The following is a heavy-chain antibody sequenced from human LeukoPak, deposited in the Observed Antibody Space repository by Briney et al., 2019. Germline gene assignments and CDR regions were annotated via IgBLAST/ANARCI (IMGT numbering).Heavy chain of an antibody. CDR2: IYYSGST. CDR3: ARGAYCSGGSCYHQFFDY. CDR1: GGSISSYY. D-gene: IGHD2-15*01. Sequence: SETLSLTCTVSGGSISSYYWSWIRQPPGKGLEWTGYIYYSGSTNYNPSLKSRVTISVDTSKNQFSLKLSSVTAADTAVYYCARGAYCSGGSCYHQFFDYWGQGTLVTVSS. V-gene: IGHV4-59*08. J-gene: IGHJ4*02.